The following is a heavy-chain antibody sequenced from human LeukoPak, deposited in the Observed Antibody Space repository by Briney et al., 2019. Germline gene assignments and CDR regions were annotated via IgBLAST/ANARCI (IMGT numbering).Heavy chain of an antibody. CDR2: ISSSSSTI. CDR1: GFTFSSYA. CDR3: ARDRGLDAFDI. J-gene: IGHJ3*02. D-gene: IGHD3-10*01. Sequence: GGSLRLSCAASGFTFSSYAMSWVRQAPGKGLEWVSYISSSSSTIYYADSVKGRFTISRDNAKNSLYLQMNSLRAEDTAVYYCARDRGLDAFDIWGQGTMVTVSS. V-gene: IGHV3-48*04.